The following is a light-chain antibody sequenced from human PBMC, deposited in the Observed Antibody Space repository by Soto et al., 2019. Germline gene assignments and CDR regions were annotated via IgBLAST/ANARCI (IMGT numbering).Light chain of an antibody. V-gene: IGLV2-14*03. CDR1: SSDVGAYDY. CDR3: SSYTNSNNVI. Sequence: QSALTQPASVSGSPGQSITISCTGTSSDVGAYDYVSWYQQHPGKAPKLMIYDVNHRPSGVSNHVSGSKSGNTASLTISGLLPEDEADYSCSSYTNSNNVIFGGGTKVTVL. CDR2: DVN. J-gene: IGLJ2*01.